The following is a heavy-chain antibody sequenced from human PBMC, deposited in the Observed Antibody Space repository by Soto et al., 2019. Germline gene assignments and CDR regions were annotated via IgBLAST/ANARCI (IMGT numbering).Heavy chain of an antibody. Sequence: GGSLRLSCAASGFAFSSYAMSWVRQAPGKGLEWVSAISGSGGSTYYADSVKGRFTISRDNSKNTLYLQMNSLRAEDTAVYYCAKDMVRGVKWLLNWFDPWGQGTLVTVSS. CDR2: ISGSGGST. J-gene: IGHJ5*02. D-gene: IGHD3-10*01. CDR1: GFAFSSYA. V-gene: IGHV3-23*01. CDR3: AKDMVRGVKWLLNWFDP.